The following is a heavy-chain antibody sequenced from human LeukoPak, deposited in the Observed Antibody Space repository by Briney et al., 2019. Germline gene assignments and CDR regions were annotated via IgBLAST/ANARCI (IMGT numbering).Heavy chain of an antibody. CDR1: GGSISSSSYY. V-gene: IGHV4-39*07. D-gene: IGHD6-19*01. CDR2: IYYSGST. CDR3: ARRGVAGSYYYYGMDV. Sequence: SETLSLTCTVSGGSISSSSYYWGWIRQPPGKGLEWIGSIYYSGSTYYNPSLKSRVTISVDTSKNQFSLKLSSVTAADTAVYYCARRGVAGSYYYYGMDVWGQGTTVTVSS. J-gene: IGHJ6*02.